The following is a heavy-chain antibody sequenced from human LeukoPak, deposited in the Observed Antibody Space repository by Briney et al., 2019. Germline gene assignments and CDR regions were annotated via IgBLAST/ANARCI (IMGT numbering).Heavy chain of an antibody. J-gene: IGHJ6*03. V-gene: IGHV4-39*07. CDR1: NGSISSSSYY. CDR3: ARDKGGLGRGYYYMDV. D-gene: IGHD3/OR15-3a*01. Sequence: PSGTLSLTCTVSNGSISSSSYYWGWIRQPPGKGLEWIGSIYYSGTTYYNPSLKSRVTISLDTSKNQFSLKLSSVTAADTAVYYCARDKGGLGRGYYYMDVWGKGTTVTVSS. CDR2: IYYSGTT.